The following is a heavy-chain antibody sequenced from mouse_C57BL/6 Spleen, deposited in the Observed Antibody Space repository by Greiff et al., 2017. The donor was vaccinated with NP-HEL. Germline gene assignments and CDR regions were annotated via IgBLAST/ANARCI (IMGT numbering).Heavy chain of an antibody. CDR1: GYSFTDYN. CDR3: ARVYYGSSSFDD. V-gene: IGHV1-39*01. J-gene: IGHJ2*01. Sequence: EVKLQESGPELVKPGASVKISCKASGYSFTDYNMNWVKQSNGKSLEWIGVINPNYGTTSYNQKFKGKATLTVDQSSSTAYMQLNSLTSEDSAVYYCARVYYGSSSFDDWGQGTTLTVSS. CDR2: INPNYGTT. D-gene: IGHD1-1*01.